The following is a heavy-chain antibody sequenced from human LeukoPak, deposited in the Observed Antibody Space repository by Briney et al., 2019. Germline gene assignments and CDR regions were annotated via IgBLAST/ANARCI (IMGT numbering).Heavy chain of an antibody. Sequence: PGGSLRLSCAASGFTFSSYEMNWVRQAPGKGLEWVSYISSSGSTIYYADSVKGRFTISRDNAKNSLYPQMNSLRAEDTAVYYCARDVESSGWAPAYYYYYYGTDVWGQGTTVTVSS. CDR2: ISSSGSTI. CDR3: ARDVESSGWAPAYYYYYYGTDV. V-gene: IGHV3-48*03. CDR1: GFTFSSYE. D-gene: IGHD6-19*01. J-gene: IGHJ6*02.